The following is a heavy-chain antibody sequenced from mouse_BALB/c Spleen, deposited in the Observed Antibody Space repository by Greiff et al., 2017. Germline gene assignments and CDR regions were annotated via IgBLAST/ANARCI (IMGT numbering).Heavy chain of an antibody. V-gene: IGHV1-69*02. Sequence: VQLQQPGAELVKPGASVKLSCKASGYTFTSYWMHWVKQRPGQGLEWIGEIDPSDSYTNYNQKFKGKATLTVDKSSSTAYMQLSSLTSEDSAVYYCAREGYYGSSRSYAMDYWGQGTSVTVSS. D-gene: IGHD1-1*01. J-gene: IGHJ4*01. CDR1: GYTFTSYW. CDR2: IDPSDSYT. CDR3: AREGYYGSSRSYAMDY.